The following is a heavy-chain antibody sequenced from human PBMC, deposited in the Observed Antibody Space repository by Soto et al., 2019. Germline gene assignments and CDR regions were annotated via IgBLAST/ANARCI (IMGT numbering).Heavy chain of an antibody. CDR3: ARHGENSTTFHNSSLPTDV. J-gene: IGHJ6*02. CDR2: IYPGDSDT. CDR1: GYNFSRYW. D-gene: IGHD2-2*01. Sequence: PGESLKISCKGSGYNFSRYWIGWVRQMPGKGLEWMGIIYPGDSDTRYSPSFQGHVTISADKSITTAYLQWSSLKASDTAIYYCARHGENSTTFHNSSLPTDVCGPTITVTGS. V-gene: IGHV5-51*01.